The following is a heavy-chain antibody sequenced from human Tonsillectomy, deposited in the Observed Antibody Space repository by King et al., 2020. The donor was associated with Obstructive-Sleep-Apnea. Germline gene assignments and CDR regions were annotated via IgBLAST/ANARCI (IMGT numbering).Heavy chain of an antibody. J-gene: IGHJ6*02. CDR3: ARLPGGNYGMDV. D-gene: IGHD3-16*01. V-gene: IGHV4-31*01. Sequence: VQLQESGPGLVKPSQTLSLTCTVSGGSISGVGYYWSWIRQHPGKGLEWIGYIYYSGSTDYNPYLQRLVSISVDSSKNQFSLNLSSFSAADTAVYYCARLPGGNYGMDVWGQGTTVTVSS. CDR1: GGSISGVGYY. CDR2: IYYSGST.